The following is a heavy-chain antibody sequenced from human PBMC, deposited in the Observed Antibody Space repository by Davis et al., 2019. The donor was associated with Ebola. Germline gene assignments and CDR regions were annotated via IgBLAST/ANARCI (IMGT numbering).Heavy chain of an antibody. V-gene: IGHV4-59*12. J-gene: IGHJ6*02. CDR1: GFTFSSYS. Sequence: ESLKISCAASGFTFSSYSMNWVRQAPGKGLEWIGYIYYSGSTNYNPSLKSRVTISVDTPKNQFSLKVKYVTAADTAVYYCARDGGYGEKLGYYYYDKDVWGQGTTVIVSS. D-gene: IGHD4-17*01. CDR3: ARDGGYGEKLGYYYYDKDV. CDR2: IYYSGST.